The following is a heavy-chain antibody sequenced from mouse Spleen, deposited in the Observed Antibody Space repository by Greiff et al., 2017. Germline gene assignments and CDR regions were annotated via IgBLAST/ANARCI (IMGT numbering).Heavy chain of an antibody. Sequence: QVQLQQPGAELVKPGASVKMSCKASGYTFTSYWITWVKQRPGQGLEWIGDIYPGSGSTNYNEKFKSKATLTVDTSSSTAYMQLSSLTSEDSAVYYCAREGRNYGAYAMDYWGQGTSVTVSS. J-gene: IGHJ4*01. CDR3: AREGRNYGAYAMDY. V-gene: IGHV1-55*01. CDR2: IYPGSGST. D-gene: IGHD2-1*01. CDR1: GYTFTSYW.